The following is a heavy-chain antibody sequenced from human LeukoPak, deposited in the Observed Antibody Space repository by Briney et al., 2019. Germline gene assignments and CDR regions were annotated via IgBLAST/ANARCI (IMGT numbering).Heavy chain of an antibody. CDR2: INPNSGGT. J-gene: IGHJ4*02. CDR3: ARVGDGSGSYYY. Sequence: ASVKVSCKASGYIFTGYYMHWVRQAPGQGLEWMGRINPNSGGTNYAQKFQGRVTMTRDTSISTAYMELSRLRSDDTAVYYCARVGDGSGSYYYWGQGTLVTVSS. D-gene: IGHD3-10*01. CDR1: GYIFTGYY. V-gene: IGHV1-2*06.